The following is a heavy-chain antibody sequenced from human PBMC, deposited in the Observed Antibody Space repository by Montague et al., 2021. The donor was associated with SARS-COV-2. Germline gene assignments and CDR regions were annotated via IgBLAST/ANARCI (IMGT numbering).Heavy chain of an antibody. J-gene: IGHJ6*03. CDR2: INHRGST. CDR1: GGSFSGYY. D-gene: IGHD2-2*01. V-gene: IGHV4-34*01. CDR3: ARGLQRVVPGVLGVGPYYYYDMDV. Sequence: SETLSLTCAVYGGSFSGYYWSWFGQPPAKGLEWIGEINHRGSTKYNPSLKSRVTITVDTSKNQFSLKLSSVTAADTAVYYCARGLQRVVPGVLGVGPYYYYDMDVWGKGTTVTVSS.